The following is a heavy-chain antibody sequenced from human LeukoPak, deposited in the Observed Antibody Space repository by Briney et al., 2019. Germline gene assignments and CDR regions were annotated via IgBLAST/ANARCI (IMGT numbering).Heavy chain of an antibody. CDR2: INPNSGGT. CDR1: GYTFTCYY. J-gene: IGHJ5*02. Sequence: ASVKVSCKASGYTFTCYYMHWVRQAPGQGLEWMGWINPNSGGTNYAQKFQGRVTMTRDTSISTAYMELSRLRSDDTAVYYCASLSNYGDYLNWFDLWGQGTLVTVSS. CDR3: ASLSNYGDYLNWFDL. D-gene: IGHD4-17*01. V-gene: IGHV1-2*02.